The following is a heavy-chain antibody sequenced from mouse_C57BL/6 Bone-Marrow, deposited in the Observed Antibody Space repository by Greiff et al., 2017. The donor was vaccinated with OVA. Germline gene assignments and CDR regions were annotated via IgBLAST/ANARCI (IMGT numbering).Heavy chain of an antibody. D-gene: IGHD3-2*02. J-gene: IGHJ2*01. CDR2: IDPSDSYT. V-gene: IGHV1-59*01. Sequence: QVQLQQPGAELVRPGTSVKLSCKASGYTFTSYWMHWVKQRPGQGLEWIGVIDPSDSYTNYNQKFKGKATLTVDTSSSTAYMQLSSLTSEDSAVYYCAREGNRPGYFDYWGQGTTLTVSS. CDR1: GYTFTSYW. CDR3: AREGNRPGYFDY.